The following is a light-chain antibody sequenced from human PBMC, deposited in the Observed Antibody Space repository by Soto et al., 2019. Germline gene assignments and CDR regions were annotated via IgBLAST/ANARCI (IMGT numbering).Light chain of an antibody. Sequence: EIVMTQSPATLSVSPRERVTLSCRASQSARNFLAWYQQKPGQAPRLLIYGASTRATGLPARFSGSGSGTEFTLTISSLQSEDFGVYYCQQYYTWPLTFGGGTNVGIK. CDR1: QSARNF. CDR3: QQYYTWPLT. CDR2: GAS. V-gene: IGKV3-15*01. J-gene: IGKJ4*01.